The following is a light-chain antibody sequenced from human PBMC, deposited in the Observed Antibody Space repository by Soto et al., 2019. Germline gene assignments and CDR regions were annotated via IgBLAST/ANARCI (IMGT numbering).Light chain of an antibody. CDR1: GSDVGGYNF. J-gene: IGLJ3*02. CDR3: CSTAGGFTWL. CDR2: EVS. Sequence: QSALTQPRSVSGSPGQSVTISCSGTGSDVGGYNFVSWYQQHPGKAPKLIIYEVSKWPSGVPDRFSGSKSGNTASLTISGLQAEDEADYYCCSTAGGFTWLFGGGTKLTVL. V-gene: IGLV2-11*01.